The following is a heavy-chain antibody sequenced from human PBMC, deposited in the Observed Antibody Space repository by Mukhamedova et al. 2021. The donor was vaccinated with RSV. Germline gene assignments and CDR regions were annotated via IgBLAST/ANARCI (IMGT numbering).Heavy chain of an antibody. CDR3: TTGYGTIDF. V-gene: IGHV3-15*01. CDR2: GGTT. J-gene: IGHJ4*02. D-gene: IGHD3-16*01. Sequence: GGTTDYATPVKGRFTISRDDSENTVYLQMNSLKNEDTAVYYCTTGYGTIDFWGQGTLVTVSS.